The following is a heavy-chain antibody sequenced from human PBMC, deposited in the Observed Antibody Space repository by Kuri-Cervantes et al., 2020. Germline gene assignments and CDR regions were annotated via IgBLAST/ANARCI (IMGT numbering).Heavy chain of an antibody. CDR3: ARSRTAARRSWFDP. CDR1: GGSISSSNW. V-gene: IGHV4-4*02. J-gene: IGHJ5*02. D-gene: IGHD6-6*01. Sequence: SETLSLTCAVSGGSISSSNWWSWVRQPPGKGLEWIGEINHRGSTTYNTSLKSRVTISLDTSKNQFSLKLSSVTAADTAVYYCARSRTAARRSWFDPWGQGTLVTVSS. CDR2: INHRGST.